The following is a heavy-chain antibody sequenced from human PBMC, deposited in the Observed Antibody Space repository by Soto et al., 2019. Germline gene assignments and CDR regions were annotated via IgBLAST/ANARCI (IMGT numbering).Heavy chain of an antibody. J-gene: IGHJ6*02. Sequence: QVQLQESGPGLVKPSGTLSLTCAVSGGSISSSNWWSWVRQPPGKGLEWIGEIYHSGSTNYNPALKSRVTISVDKSKNQFSLKLSSVTAADTAVYYCARTFGVVGGYYYYGMDVWGQGTTVTVSS. D-gene: IGHD3-3*01. CDR2: IYHSGST. CDR3: ARTFGVVGGYYYYGMDV. CDR1: GGSISSSNW. V-gene: IGHV4-4*02.